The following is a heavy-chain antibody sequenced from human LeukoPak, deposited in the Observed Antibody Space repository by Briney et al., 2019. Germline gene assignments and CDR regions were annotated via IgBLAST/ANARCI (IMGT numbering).Heavy chain of an antibody. CDR1: GGSFSGYY. CDR3: ARGYSSGWTHLRY. J-gene: IGHJ4*02. V-gene: IGHV4-34*01. CDR2: INHSGST. Sequence: SETLSLTCAVYGGSFSGYYWSWIRQPPGKGLEWIGEINHSGSTNYNPSLKSRVTISVDTSKNQFSLKLSSVTAADTAVYYCARGYSSGWTHLRYWGQGTLVTVSS. D-gene: IGHD6-19*01.